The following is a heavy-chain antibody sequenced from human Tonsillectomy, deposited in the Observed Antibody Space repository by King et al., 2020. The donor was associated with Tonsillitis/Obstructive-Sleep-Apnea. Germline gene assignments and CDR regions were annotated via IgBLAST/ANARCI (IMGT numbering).Heavy chain of an antibody. CDR2: ISISGSTI. D-gene: IGHD6-13*01. J-gene: IGHJ4*02. CDR1: GFTFSSYE. V-gene: IGHV3-48*03. Sequence: VQLVESGGGLVQPGGSLRLSCAASGFTFSSYEMNWVRQAPGKGLEWVSYISISGSTIYYADSVKGRFTISRDNAKYSLFLQMNSLRAEDTAVYYCARDPGIAAAGTNCDYWGQGTLVTVSS. CDR3: ARDPGIAAAGTNCDY.